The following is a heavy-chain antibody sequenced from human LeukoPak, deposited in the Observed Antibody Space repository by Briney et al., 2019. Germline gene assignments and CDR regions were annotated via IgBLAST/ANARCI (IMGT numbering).Heavy chain of an antibody. D-gene: IGHD3-16*02. CDR2: ISGSGGST. Sequence: GGSLRLSCAASGFTFSSYGMSWVRQAPGKGLEWVSAISGSGGSTYYADSVKGRFTISRDNSKNTVYLQMNSLRAEDTAVYYCAKGGSYRSQPYFDYWGQGTPVTVSS. CDR1: GFTFSSYG. CDR3: AKGGSYRSQPYFDY. J-gene: IGHJ4*02. V-gene: IGHV3-23*01.